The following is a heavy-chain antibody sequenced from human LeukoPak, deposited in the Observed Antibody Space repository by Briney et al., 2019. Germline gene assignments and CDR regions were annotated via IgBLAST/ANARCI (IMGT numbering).Heavy chain of an antibody. J-gene: IGHJ4*02. CDR3: ARVYYDSSGYQLDY. CDR1: GFTFSSYG. CDR2: TWYDGSNK. D-gene: IGHD3-22*01. Sequence: GGSLRLSCAASGFTFSSYGMHWVRQAPGKGLEWVAVTWYDGSNKYYADSVKGRFTISRDNSKNTLYLQMNSLRAEDTAVYYCARVYYDSSGYQLDYWGQGTLVTVSS. V-gene: IGHV3-33*01.